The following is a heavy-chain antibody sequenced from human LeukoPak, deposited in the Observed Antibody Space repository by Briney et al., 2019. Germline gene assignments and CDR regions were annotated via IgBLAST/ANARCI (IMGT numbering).Heavy chain of an antibody. CDR3: ARDTHCSSTCCYNAFDI. Sequence: RPGGSLRLSCAASGFTFSSYSMNWVRQAPGKGLEWVSSISSSSTYIYYADSLKGRFTISRDNAKNSLSLQMNSLRAEDTAVYYCARDTHCSSTCCYNAFDIWGQGTMVTVSS. CDR1: GFTFSSYS. D-gene: IGHD2-2*02. J-gene: IGHJ3*02. V-gene: IGHV3-21*01. CDR2: ISSSSTYI.